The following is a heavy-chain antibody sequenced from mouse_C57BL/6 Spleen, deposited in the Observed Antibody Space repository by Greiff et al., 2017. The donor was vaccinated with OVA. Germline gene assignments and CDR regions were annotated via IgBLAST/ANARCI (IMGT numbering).Heavy chain of an antibody. CDR3: AKRGGSSLDWYFDV. J-gene: IGHJ1*03. D-gene: IGHD1-1*01. CDR2: IYPGSGNT. CDR1: GYTFTDYY. Sequence: QVQLKQSGAELVRPGASVKLSCKASGYTFTDYYINWVKQRPGQGLEWIARIYPGSGNTYYNEKFKGKATLTAEKSSSTAYMQLSSLTSEDSAVYFCAKRGGSSLDWYFDVWGTGTTVTVSS. V-gene: IGHV1-76*01.